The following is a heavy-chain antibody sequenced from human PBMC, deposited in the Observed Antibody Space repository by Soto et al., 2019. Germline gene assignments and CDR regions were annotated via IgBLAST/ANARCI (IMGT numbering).Heavy chain of an antibody. V-gene: IGHV1-46*01. CDR3: ARDTGARIPYNWCDS. Sequence: GASVKISCKASGYTFTSYYMHWVRQAPGQGLEWMGIINPSGGSTSYAQKFQGRVTMTRDTSTSTVYMELSSLRSEDTAVYYCARDTGARIPYNWCDSWGKGHRVTV. CDR2: INPSGGST. J-gene: IGHJ5*01. CDR1: GYTFTSYY. D-gene: IGHD1-26*01.